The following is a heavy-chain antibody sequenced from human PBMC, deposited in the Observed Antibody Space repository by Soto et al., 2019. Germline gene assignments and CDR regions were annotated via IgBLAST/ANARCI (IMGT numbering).Heavy chain of an antibody. D-gene: IGHD5-18*01. CDR2: ISGSGGST. J-gene: IGHJ6*02. CDR1: GLTFSSYA. V-gene: IGHV3-23*01. CDR3: AKRRDSYATYYYYYGMDV. Sequence: PGGSLRLSCAGSGLTFSSYAMSWVRQAPGKGLEWVSAISGSGGSTYYADSVKGRFTISRDNSKNTLYLQMNSLRAEDTAVYYCAKRRDSYATYYYYYGMDVWGQGTTVTVSS.